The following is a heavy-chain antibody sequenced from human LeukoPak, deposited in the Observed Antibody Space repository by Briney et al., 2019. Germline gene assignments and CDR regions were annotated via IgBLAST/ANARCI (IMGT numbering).Heavy chain of an antibody. CDR1: GFTFSSYA. V-gene: IGHV3-23*01. CDR3: AKDCSGGSCYGY. Sequence: GGSLRLSCVASGFTFSSYAMSWVRQAPGKGLEWVSAISGSGGSTYYADSVKGRFTISRDNSKNTLYLQMNSLRAEDTAVYYCAKDCSGGSCYGYWGQGTLVTVSS. CDR2: ISGSGGST. J-gene: IGHJ4*02. D-gene: IGHD2-15*01.